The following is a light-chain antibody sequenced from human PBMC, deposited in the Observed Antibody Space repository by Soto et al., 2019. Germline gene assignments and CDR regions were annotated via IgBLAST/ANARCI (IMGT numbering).Light chain of an antibody. CDR2: GAS. J-gene: IGKJ1*01. CDR3: QQDGTSPPR. V-gene: IGKV3-20*01. Sequence: ENVLTQSPGTLSLSPGERAALSCRASESVSDGSLSWYQQKSGQAPRLLIYGASSRATGIPYRFSGSGSGTDFTLSISRLEPEDFAVYSCQQDGTSPPRFGQGTKVEIK. CDR1: ESVSDGS.